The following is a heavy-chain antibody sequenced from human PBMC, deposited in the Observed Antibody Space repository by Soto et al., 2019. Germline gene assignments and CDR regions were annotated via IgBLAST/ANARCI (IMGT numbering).Heavy chain of an antibody. CDR2: IYYSGST. Sequence: SETLSLTCTVSGGSISSSSYYWGWIRQPPGKGLEWIGSIYYSGSTYYNPSLKSRVTISVDTSKNQFSLKLSSVTAADTAVYYCARRGMATMGYWSYDLWGRGTLVTVSS. CDR1: GGSISSSSYY. V-gene: IGHV4-39*01. J-gene: IGHJ2*01. D-gene: IGHD5-12*01. CDR3: ARRGMATMGYWSYDL.